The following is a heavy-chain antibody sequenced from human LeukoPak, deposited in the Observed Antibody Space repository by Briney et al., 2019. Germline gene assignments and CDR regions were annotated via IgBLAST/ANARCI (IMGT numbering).Heavy chain of an antibody. D-gene: IGHD3-9*01. J-gene: IGHJ4*02. V-gene: IGHV1-69*04. CDR1: GGTFSSYA. Sequence: WASVKVSCKAPGGTFSSYAISWVRQAPGQGLEWMGRIIPILGIANYAQKFQGRVTITADKSTSTAYMELSSLRSEDTAVYYCARAPNPYDILTGYRPPYWGQGTLVTVSS. CDR3: ARAPNPYDILTGYRPPY. CDR2: IIPILGIA.